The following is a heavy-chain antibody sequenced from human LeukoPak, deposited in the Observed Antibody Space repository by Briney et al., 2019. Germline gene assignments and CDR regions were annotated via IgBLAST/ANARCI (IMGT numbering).Heavy chain of an antibody. Sequence: PGGSLRLSCAASGFTFSSYAMHWVRQAPGKGLEWVAVISYDGSNKYYADSVKGRFTISRDNSKNTLYLQMNSLRAEDTAVYYCAREGIYDSSGYYYEACGYWGQGTLVTVSS. CDR3: AREGIYDSSGYYYEACGY. D-gene: IGHD3-22*01. V-gene: IGHV3-30-3*01. CDR2: ISYDGSNK. CDR1: GFTFSSYA. J-gene: IGHJ4*02.